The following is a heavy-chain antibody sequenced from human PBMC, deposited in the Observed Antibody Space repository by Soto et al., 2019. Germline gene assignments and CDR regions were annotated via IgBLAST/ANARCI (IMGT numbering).Heavy chain of an antibody. Sequence: ASVKVSCKASGYAFTNFAIHWVRQAPGQRLEWMGWINAGNGNTKYSQRFQARVTITRDTSASTAYMEMSRLRSEDTAVYYCARTYYDILTGYSPNPFDYWGQGTLVTVSS. D-gene: IGHD3-9*01. V-gene: IGHV1-3*01. CDR3: ARTYYDILTGYSPNPFDY. J-gene: IGHJ4*02. CDR2: INAGNGNT. CDR1: GYAFTNFA.